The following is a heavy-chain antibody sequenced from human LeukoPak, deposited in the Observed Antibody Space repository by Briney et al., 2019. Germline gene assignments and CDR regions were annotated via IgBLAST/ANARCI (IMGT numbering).Heavy chain of an antibody. CDR3: ARGSYDTTLKIDY. CDR2: ISAYNGNT. D-gene: IGHD3-10*01. J-gene: IGHJ4*02. CDR1: GYTFTNYG. V-gene: IGHV1-18*01. Sequence: ASVKVSCRASGYTFTNYGISWVRQAPGQGLEWMGWISAYNGNTNYAQKFQGRVTMTTDTSTTTAYMDLRSLRSDDTAVYYCARGSYDTTLKIDYWGQGTLVTVSS.